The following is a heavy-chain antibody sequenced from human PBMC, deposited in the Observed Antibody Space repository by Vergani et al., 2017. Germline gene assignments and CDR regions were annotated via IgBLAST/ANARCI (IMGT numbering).Heavy chain of an antibody. CDR3: ARVDYYDSSGPNDSFDI. CDR1: GFTFSSYS. V-gene: IGHV3-48*01. Sequence: EVQLVESGGGLVKPGGSLRLSCAASGFTFSSYSMNWVRQAPGKGLEWVSYISSSSSTIYYADSVKGRFTISGDNAKNSLYLQMNSLRAEDTAVYYCARVDYYDSSGPNDSFDIWGEGTMVTVSS. J-gene: IGHJ3*02. D-gene: IGHD3-22*01. CDR2: ISSSSSTI.